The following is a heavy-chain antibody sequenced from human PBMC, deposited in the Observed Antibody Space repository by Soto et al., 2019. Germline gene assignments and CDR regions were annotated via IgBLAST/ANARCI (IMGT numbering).Heavy chain of an antibody. D-gene: IGHD3-3*01. CDR2: IWYDGSNK. Sequence: PGGSLRLSCAASGFTFSSYGMHWVRQAPCKGLEWVAVIWYDGSNKYYADSVKGRFTISRDNSKNTLYLQMNSLRAEDTAVYYCARDRFLEWLPAPGDFYYYYGMDVWGQGPTVTVSS. CDR3: ARDRFLEWLPAPGDFYYYYGMDV. V-gene: IGHV3-33*01. J-gene: IGHJ6*01. CDR1: GFTFSSYG.